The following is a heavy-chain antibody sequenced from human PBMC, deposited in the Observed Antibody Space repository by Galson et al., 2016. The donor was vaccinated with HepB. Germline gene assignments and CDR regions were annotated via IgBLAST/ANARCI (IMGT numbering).Heavy chain of an antibody. D-gene: IGHD5-18*01. Sequence: LRLSCAASGFTFSTYSMNWVRQAPGKGLEWVSYISSRSSTVYYADSLKGRFTIPRDNAKNSLYLQMNSLRGEDTAVFYCARDGGRGYTYGYFDYWGRGTLVTVSS. V-gene: IGHV3-48*01. CDR1: GFTFSTYS. CDR2: ISSRSSTV. J-gene: IGHJ4*02. CDR3: ARDGGRGYTYGYFDY.